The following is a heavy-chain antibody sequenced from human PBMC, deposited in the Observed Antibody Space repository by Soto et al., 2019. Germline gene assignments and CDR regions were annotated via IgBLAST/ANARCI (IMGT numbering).Heavy chain of an antibody. CDR1: GFTFTSSA. CDR2: IGVGSGNT. J-gene: IGHJ3*02. V-gene: IGHV1-58*01. D-gene: IGHD3-16*01. CDR3: EAGVRDRMRTVFII. Sequence: SVKVSCKASGFTFTSSAVQWLRQAGGQRLAWIGWIGVGSGNTNYAQKIHERVTITSEMSTSTAYMELSSQRREDTAVYYCEAGVRDRMRTVFIIWGQGTMVTVS.